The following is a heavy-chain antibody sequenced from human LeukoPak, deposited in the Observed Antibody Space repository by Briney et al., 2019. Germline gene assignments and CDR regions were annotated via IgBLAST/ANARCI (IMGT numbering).Heavy chain of an antibody. D-gene: IGHD3-3*01. V-gene: IGHV1-18*01. CDR1: GYTFTSYG. CDR2: ISAYNGNT. CDR3: ARVFGTVAGPWDFDY. Sequence: GASVKVSCKASGYTFTSYGISWVRQAPGQGLKWMGWISAYNGNTNYAQKLQGRVTMTTDTSTSTAYMELRSLRSDDTAVYYCARVFGTVAGPWDFDYWGQGTLVTVSS. J-gene: IGHJ4*02.